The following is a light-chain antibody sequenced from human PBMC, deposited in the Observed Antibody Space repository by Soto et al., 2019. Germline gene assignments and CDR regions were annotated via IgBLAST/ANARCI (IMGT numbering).Light chain of an antibody. CDR2: KAS. V-gene: IGKV1-5*03. J-gene: IGKJ2*01. CDR3: HLYNTYSPT. Sequence: DIQLTQSPSTLSASVGDRVIITCRASQTLGTWLAWYQERPGKATRLLIYKASTLERGVPSRFSGSGSGTEFTLTISTLQPEDFATYYCHLYNTYSPTLGQGTKLDI. CDR1: QTLGTW.